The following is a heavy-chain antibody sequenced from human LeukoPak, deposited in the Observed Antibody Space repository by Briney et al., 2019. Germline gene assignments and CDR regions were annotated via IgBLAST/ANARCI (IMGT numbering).Heavy chain of an antibody. CDR3: ARVGVYCSSTSCYSYYMDV. V-gene: IGHV4-59*01. Sequence: SETLSLTCTVSGGSISSYYWSWIRQPPGKGLEWIGHIYYSGSTNYNPSLKSRVTISVDTSKNQFSLKLSSVTAADTAVYYCARVGVYCSSTSCYSYYMDVWGKGTTVTVSS. CDR1: GGSISSYY. D-gene: IGHD2-2*01. CDR2: IYYSGST. J-gene: IGHJ6*03.